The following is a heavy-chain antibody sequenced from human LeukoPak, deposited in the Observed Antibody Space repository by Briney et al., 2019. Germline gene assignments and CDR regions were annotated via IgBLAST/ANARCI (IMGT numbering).Heavy chain of an antibody. J-gene: IGHJ4*02. Sequence: GGSLRLSCAASGFTFSSYAMSWVRQAPGKGLEWVSAISGSGGSTYYADSVKGRFTISRDNSKNTLYLQMNSLRAEDTAVYYCAKEKLLWFGEFFYFDYWGQGTLVTVPS. CDR1: GFTFSSYA. D-gene: IGHD3-10*01. CDR3: AKEKLLWFGEFFYFDY. CDR2: ISGSGGST. V-gene: IGHV3-23*01.